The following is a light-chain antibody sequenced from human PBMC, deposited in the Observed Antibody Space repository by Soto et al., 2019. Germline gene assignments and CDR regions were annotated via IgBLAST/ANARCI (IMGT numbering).Light chain of an antibody. CDR1: PSISSW. V-gene: IGKV1-5*03. Sequence: DIHLTQSPSTLSASLGARVTITCRSSPSISSWLAWYQQKPCKAPKLLIYKASTLEIAVPSRFSVSGSWTEFTLTINTLQPDEVAQYDCQPEYGYMWTFGQGTKVYSK. CDR2: KAS. CDR3: QPEYGYMWT. J-gene: IGKJ1*01.